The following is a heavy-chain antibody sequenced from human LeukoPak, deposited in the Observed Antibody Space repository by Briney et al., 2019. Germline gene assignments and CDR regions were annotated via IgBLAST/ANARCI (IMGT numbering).Heavy chain of an antibody. CDR3: ASSPCPTNC. CDR1: EFTVSSTY. Sequence: GGSLRLSCAVSEFTVSSTYMSWVRQAPGKGLEWVAVISYDGSNKYYADSVKGRFTISRDNSKNTLYLQMNSLRAEDTAVYYCASSPCPTNCWGQGTLVTVSS. CDR2: ISYDGSNK. D-gene: IGHD4-11*01. J-gene: IGHJ4*02. V-gene: IGHV3-30*03.